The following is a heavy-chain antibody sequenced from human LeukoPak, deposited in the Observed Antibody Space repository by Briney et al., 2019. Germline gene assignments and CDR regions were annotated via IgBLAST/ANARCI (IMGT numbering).Heavy chain of an antibody. CDR1: GDSLSRYY. Sequence: SETLSLTCAVSGDSLSRYYWTWIRQPPGKGLEWLGEISPRGSPKYNPSLKSRATISVDTSKNQFSLRLTSVTAAATALYYCASVRHDPLEYYYYIDVWGKGTTVTVSS. V-gene: IGHV4-34*01. CDR3: ASVRHDPLEYYYYIDV. J-gene: IGHJ6*03. CDR2: ISPRGSP. D-gene: IGHD2/OR15-2a*01.